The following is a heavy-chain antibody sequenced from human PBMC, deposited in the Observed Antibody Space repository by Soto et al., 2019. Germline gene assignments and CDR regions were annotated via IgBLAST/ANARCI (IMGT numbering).Heavy chain of an antibody. D-gene: IGHD3-3*01. CDR3: ARGYDVWSGYLNFDY. V-gene: IGHV1-18*01. Sequence: ASVKVSCKASGYTFTSYGISWVRQAPGQGLEWMGWISGYNGNTNYAQKLQGRVTMTTDTSTSTAYMELRSLRSDDTAVYYCARGYDVWSGYLNFDYWGQGTLVTVSS. J-gene: IGHJ4*02. CDR1: GYTFTSYG. CDR2: ISGYNGNT.